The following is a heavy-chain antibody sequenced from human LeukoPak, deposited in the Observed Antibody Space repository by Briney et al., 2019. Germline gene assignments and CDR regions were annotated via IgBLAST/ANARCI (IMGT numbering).Heavy chain of an antibody. J-gene: IGHJ3*02. V-gene: IGHV3-11*04. CDR1: RFTFSDYY. CDR2: ISSSGSTV. Sequence: GGSLGLSCAASRFTFSDYYMSWIRQAPGKGLEWVSYISSSGSTVYYADSVKGRFTISRDNAKNSLYLQMNSLRAEDTAVYYCARVGSGWYQDAFDIWGQGTMVTVSS. D-gene: IGHD6-19*01. CDR3: ARVGSGWYQDAFDI.